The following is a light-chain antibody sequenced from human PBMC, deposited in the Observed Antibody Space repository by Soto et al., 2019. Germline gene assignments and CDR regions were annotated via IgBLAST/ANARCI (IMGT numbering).Light chain of an antibody. CDR3: QQYGSSSHWT. J-gene: IGKJ1*01. V-gene: IGKV3-20*01. CDR1: QSFSGY. CDR2: GAY. Sequence: EIVLTQSPGTLSLSPGERATLSCRASQSFSGYLAWYQQKPGQAPRLLISGAYSRATGVPDRFRGTGSGTDFTLTITRLEREDFAVYYCQQYGSSSHWTFGQGTKVEVK.